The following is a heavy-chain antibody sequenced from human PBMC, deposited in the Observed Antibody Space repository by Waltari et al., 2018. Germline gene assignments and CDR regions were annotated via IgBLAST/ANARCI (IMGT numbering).Heavy chain of an antibody. V-gene: IGHV4-39*01. CDR2: IYYRGST. Sequence: QLQLQESGPGLVKPSETLSLTCTVSGGSISSSSYYWGWIRQPPGKGLEWIGSIYYRGSTYYNPSLKSRVTTSVDTSKNQFSLKLRSVTAADTAVYYCARHDYDSSGYYRYYFDYWGQGTLVTVSS. D-gene: IGHD3-22*01. CDR3: ARHDYDSSGYYRYYFDY. CDR1: GGSISSSSYY. J-gene: IGHJ4*02.